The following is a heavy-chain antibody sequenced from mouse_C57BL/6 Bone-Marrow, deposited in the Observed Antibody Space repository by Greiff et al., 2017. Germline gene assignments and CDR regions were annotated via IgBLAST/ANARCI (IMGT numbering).Heavy chain of an antibody. CDR2: ISDGGSYT. CDR3: ARADYYGQFFYAMDY. Sequence: EVKLMESGGGLVKPGGSLKLSCAASGFTFSSYAMSWVRQTPEKRLEWVATISDGGSYTYYPDNVKGRFTISRDNAKNNLYLQMSHLKSEDTAVYYCARADYYGQFFYAMDYWGQGTSVTVSS. V-gene: IGHV5-4*03. D-gene: IGHD1-1*01. J-gene: IGHJ4*01. CDR1: GFTFSSYA.